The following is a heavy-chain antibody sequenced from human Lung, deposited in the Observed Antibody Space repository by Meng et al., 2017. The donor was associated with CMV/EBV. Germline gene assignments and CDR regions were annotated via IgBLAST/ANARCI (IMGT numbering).Heavy chain of an antibody. V-gene: IGHV3-48*03. Sequence: GESXKISCAASGFTFSSYEMNWVRQAPGKGLEWVSYISSSGSTIYYADSVKGRFTISRDNAKNSLYLQMNSLRAEDTAVYYCARDFQDLAVFEYSSFDAFDIWXQGTMVTVSS. J-gene: IGHJ3*02. D-gene: IGHD6-6*01. CDR1: GFTFSSYE. CDR2: ISSSGSTI. CDR3: ARDFQDLAVFEYSSFDAFDI.